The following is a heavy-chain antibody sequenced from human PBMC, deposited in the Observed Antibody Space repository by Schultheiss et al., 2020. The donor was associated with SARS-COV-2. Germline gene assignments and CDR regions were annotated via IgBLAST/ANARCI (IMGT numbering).Heavy chain of an antibody. CDR3: ARRLAECSSTTCQDTWFDP. D-gene: IGHD2-2*01. CDR2: LNHSGRT. J-gene: IGHJ5*02. Sequence: SETLSLTCTVSGDSISTSGYYWGWIRHHPGKGLEWIGELNHSGRTNYNPSLKSRVTVSVDTSKNQFSLKLSSVTAADTAVYYCARRLAECSSTTCQDTWFDPWGQGTLVTVSS. CDR1: GDSISTSGYY. V-gene: IGHV4-39*01.